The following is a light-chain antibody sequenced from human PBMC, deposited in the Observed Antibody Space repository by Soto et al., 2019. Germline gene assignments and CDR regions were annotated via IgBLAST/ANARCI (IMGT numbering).Light chain of an antibody. CDR3: QQYDNLSYT. CDR1: QDISNY. Sequence: DIQMTQSPSSLSASVGDRVTITCQASQDISNYLNWYQQKPGKAPKLLIYDASNLGTGVPSRFSGSGSGTDFTLTISSLQPEDIATYYCQQYDNLSYTFGQGTKVDIK. J-gene: IGKJ2*01. CDR2: DAS. V-gene: IGKV1-33*01.